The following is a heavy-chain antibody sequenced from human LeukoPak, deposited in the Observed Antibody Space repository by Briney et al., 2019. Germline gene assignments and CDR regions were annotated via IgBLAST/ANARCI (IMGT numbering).Heavy chain of an antibody. V-gene: IGHV4-61*02. CDR1: GGSISSGSYY. Sequence: PSETLSLTCTVSGGSISSGSYYWTWIRQPAGTGLEWIGRIYTSGSTNYNPSLQSRVTISVDASKNQFSLKLSSVTAADTALYYCATDRGADFYDSWGQGILVTVSS. CDR3: ATDRGADFYDS. CDR2: IYTSGST. J-gene: IGHJ4*02. D-gene: IGHD3-10*01.